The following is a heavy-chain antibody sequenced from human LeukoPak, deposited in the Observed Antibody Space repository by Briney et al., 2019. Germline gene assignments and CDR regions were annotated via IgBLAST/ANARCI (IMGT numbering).Heavy chain of an antibody. D-gene: IGHD2-2*02. CDR3: ARGPRGYCSSTSCYKDYYYYGMDV. J-gene: IGHJ6*02. V-gene: IGHV4-34*01. Sequence: SETLSLTCAVYGGSFSGYYWSWIRLPPGKGLEWIGEINHSGSTNYNPSLKSRVTISVDTSKNQFSLKLSSVTAADTAVYYCARGPRGYCSSTSCYKDYYYYGMDVWGQGTTVTVSS. CDR1: GGSFSGYY. CDR2: INHSGST.